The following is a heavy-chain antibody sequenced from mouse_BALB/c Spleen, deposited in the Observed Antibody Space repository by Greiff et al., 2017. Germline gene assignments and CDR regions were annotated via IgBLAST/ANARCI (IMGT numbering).Heavy chain of an antibody. CDR2: IWAGGST. CDR3: ARGNYGYSYWYFDV. Sequence: VKLVESGPGLVAPSQSLSITCTVSGFSLTSYGVHWVRQPPGKGLEWLGVIWAGGSTNYNSALMSRLSISKDNSKSQVFLKMNSLQTDDTAMYYCARGNYGYSYWYFDVWGAGTTVTVSS. CDR1: GFSLTSYG. D-gene: IGHD2-14*01. J-gene: IGHJ1*01. V-gene: IGHV2-9*02.